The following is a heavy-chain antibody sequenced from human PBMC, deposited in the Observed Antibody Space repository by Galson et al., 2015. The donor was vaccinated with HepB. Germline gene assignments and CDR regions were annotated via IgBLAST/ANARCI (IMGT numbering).Heavy chain of an antibody. CDR3: ARKDYEHMDV. D-gene: IGHD3-16*01. J-gene: IGHJ6*03. V-gene: IGHV1-46*01. Sequence: SVKVSCKASGYTLTTYYIHWVRQAPGQGLEWMGLINTSGGSTSYAQKFQGRVTMTRDTSTSTVYMELSSLRSEDTAVYYCARKDYEHMDVWGKGTTVTVSS. CDR1: GYTLTTYY. CDR2: INTSGGST.